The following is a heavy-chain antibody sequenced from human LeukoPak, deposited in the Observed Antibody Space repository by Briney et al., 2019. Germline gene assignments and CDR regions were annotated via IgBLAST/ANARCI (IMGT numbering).Heavy chain of an antibody. CDR1: GFTFSSYA. D-gene: IGHD3-3*01. Sequence: GGSLRLSCAASGFTFSSYAMSWVRQAPGKGLEWGSAISGSGGSTYYADCVKGRFTISRENSKKTLYLQMTSLRAEDTAVYYCAKFSYGFWSGFDPWGQGTLVTVSS. CDR2: ISGSGGST. J-gene: IGHJ5*02. V-gene: IGHV3-23*01. CDR3: AKFSYGFWSGFDP.